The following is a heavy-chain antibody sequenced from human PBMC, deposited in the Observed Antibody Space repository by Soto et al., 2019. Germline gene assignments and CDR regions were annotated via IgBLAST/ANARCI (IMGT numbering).Heavy chain of an antibody. Sequence: QITLKESGPTLVKPTQTLTLTCTFSGFSLSTSGVGVVWIRQPPGTALEWLGIIYWDADKRYSPSLKSMLTITKDTSKNQVVLTMTNMNPVDTGTYYCAHNLVAGTSWFPPRGQGTMVTVSS. V-gene: IGHV2-5*02. CDR3: AHNLVAGTSWFPP. CDR1: GFSLSTSGVG. D-gene: IGHD6-19*01. CDR2: IYWDADK. J-gene: IGHJ5*02.